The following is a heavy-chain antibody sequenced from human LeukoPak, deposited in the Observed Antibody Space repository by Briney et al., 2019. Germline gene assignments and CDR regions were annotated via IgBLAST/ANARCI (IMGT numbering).Heavy chain of an antibody. CDR1: GFTFDDYA. Sequence: GRSLRLSCAASGFTFDDYAMHWVRHAPGKGLEWVPGISWNSGSIGYADSVKGRFTISRDNAKNSLYLQMNSLRAEDTALYYCAKEDRAAADYYYYGMDVWGQGTTVTVSS. CDR3: AKEDRAAADYYYYGMDV. D-gene: IGHD6-13*01. CDR2: ISWNSGSI. V-gene: IGHV3-9*01. J-gene: IGHJ6*02.